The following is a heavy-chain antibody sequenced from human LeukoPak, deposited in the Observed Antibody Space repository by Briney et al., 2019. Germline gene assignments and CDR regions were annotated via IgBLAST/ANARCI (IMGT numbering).Heavy chain of an antibody. CDR3: ATNSDGSVDV. V-gene: IGHV3-72*01. CDR1: GFTFSDPN. CDR2: IRDKGARYTT. Sequence: GGSLRLSCAGSGFTFSDPNMDWVRQAPGKGLEWVGFIRDKGARYTTEYAASVKGRFIISRDDSKTSLYLQMNSLKTEDTAVYYCATNSDGSVDVWGQGTTVTVSS. D-gene: IGHD1-26*01. J-gene: IGHJ6*02.